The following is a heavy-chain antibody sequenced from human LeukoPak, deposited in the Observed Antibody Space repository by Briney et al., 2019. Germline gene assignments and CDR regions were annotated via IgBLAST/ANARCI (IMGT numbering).Heavy chain of an antibody. V-gene: IGHV3-23*01. Sequence: GGSLRLSCAASGFTFSSYAMSWVRHARGKGVECVSAISGSGGSTYCADSVKGRCTISRDNAKNTLYLQMNSLRAEDTAVYYCAKDPGYDILTGYIPGFDYWGQGTLVTVSS. CDR1: GFTFSSYA. CDR2: ISGSGGST. D-gene: IGHD3-9*01. CDR3: AKDPGYDILTGYIPGFDY. J-gene: IGHJ4*02.